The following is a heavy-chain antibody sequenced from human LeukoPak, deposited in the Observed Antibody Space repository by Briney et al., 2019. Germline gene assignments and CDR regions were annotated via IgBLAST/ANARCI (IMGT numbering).Heavy chain of an antibody. V-gene: IGHV3-48*01. J-gene: IGHJ4*02. Sequence: GGSLRLSCAASGFTFSSYSMNWVRQAPGKGLEWVSYISSSSTIYYSDSLKGRFTISRDNAKNSLYLQMNSLRAEDTAVEYCARKGARSWGQGTLVTVSS. CDR1: GFTFSSYS. CDR2: ISSSSTI. CDR3: ARKGARS. D-gene: IGHD1-26*01.